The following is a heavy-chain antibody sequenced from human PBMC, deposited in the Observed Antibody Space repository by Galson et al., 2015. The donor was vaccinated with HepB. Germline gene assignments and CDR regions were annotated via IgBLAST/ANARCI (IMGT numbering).Heavy chain of an antibody. D-gene: IGHD3-9*01. J-gene: IGHJ6*02. V-gene: IGHV3-33*06. CDR2: IWYDGSNK. CDR1: GFTFSSYG. CDR3: AKDGYFVGMDV. Sequence: SLRLSCAASGFTFSSYGMHWVRQAPGKGLEWVAVIWYDGSNKYYADSVKGRFTISRDNSKNTLYLQMNSLRAEDTAVYYCAKDGYFVGMDVWGQGTTVTVSS.